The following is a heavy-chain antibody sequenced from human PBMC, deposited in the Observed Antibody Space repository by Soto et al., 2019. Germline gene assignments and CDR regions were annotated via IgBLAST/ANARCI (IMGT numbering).Heavy chain of an antibody. J-gene: IGHJ6*03. V-gene: IGHV1-24*01. D-gene: IGHD1-26*01. CDR2: FDPEDGET. CDR1: GYTLTELS. Sequence: ASVKVSCKVSGYTLTELSMHWVRQAPGKGLEWMGGFDPEDGETIYAQKFQGRVTMTEDTSTDTAYMELSSLRSEDTAVYYCATVSPRRGQTRYYYYYMDVWGKGTTVTVSS. CDR3: ATVSPRRGQTRYYYYYMDV.